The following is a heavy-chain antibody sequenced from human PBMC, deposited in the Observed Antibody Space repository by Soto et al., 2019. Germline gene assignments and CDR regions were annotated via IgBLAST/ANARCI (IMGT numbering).Heavy chain of an antibody. CDR2: ISYDGSNK. Sequence: PGGSLRLSCAASGFTFSSYAMHWVRQAPGKGLEWVAVISYDGSNKYYADSVKGRFTISRDNSKNTLYLQMNSLRAEDTAVYYCARDLGIYGDYDDRPGGFDPWGQGTLVTVS. J-gene: IGHJ5*02. D-gene: IGHD4-17*01. V-gene: IGHV3-30-3*01. CDR1: GFTFSSYA. CDR3: ARDLGIYGDYDDRPGGFDP.